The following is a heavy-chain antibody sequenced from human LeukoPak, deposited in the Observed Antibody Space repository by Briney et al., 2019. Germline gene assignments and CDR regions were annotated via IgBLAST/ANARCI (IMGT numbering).Heavy chain of an antibody. Sequence: TGGSLRLSCAASGFTVSSNYMSWVRQAPGKGLESVSVIYSGGSTYYADSVNGRFTISRDNSKNTLYLQMNSLRAEDTAVYYCARDSGVRGVSPAFDYWGQGTLVTVSS. J-gene: IGHJ4*02. CDR3: ARDSGVRGVSPAFDY. V-gene: IGHV3-53*01. D-gene: IGHD3-10*01. CDR1: GFTVSSNY. CDR2: IYSGGST.